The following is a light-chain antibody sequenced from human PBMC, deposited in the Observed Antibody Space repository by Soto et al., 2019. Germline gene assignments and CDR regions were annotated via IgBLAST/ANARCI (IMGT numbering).Light chain of an antibody. V-gene: IGKV1-5*01. CDR1: QTISSW. J-gene: IGKJ5*01. Sequence: DIQMTQSPSTLSGSVGDRVTITCRASQTISSWLAWYQQKPGKAPNLLIYDASTLERGVPSRCSGTGSGTEFTLTISSLQPDDFATYYCQQYHRSSITFGQGTRLEIK. CDR3: QQYHRSSIT. CDR2: DAS.